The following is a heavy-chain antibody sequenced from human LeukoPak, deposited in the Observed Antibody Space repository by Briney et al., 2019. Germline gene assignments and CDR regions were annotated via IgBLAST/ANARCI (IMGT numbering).Heavy chain of an antibody. Sequence: ASVKVSCKASGYTFTGYYMHWVRQAPGQGLEWMGWINPNSGGTNYAQKFQGRVTMTRDMSTSTVYMELSSLRSEDTAVYYCARDLGVRDAFDIWGQGTMVTVSS. J-gene: IGHJ3*02. CDR1: GYTFTGYY. V-gene: IGHV1-2*02. D-gene: IGHD3-10*01. CDR2: INPNSGGT. CDR3: ARDLGVRDAFDI.